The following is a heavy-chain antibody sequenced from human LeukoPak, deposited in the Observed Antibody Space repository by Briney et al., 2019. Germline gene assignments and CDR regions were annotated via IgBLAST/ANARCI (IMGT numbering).Heavy chain of an antibody. CDR1: GFIFSDYA. Sequence: GGSLRLSCAASGFIFSDYAMQWVRQAPGKGLEWVSAISGSGGSTYYADSVKGRFTISRDNSKNTLYLQMNSLRAEDTAVYYCAKKSRVAAGGRWGFDYWGQGTLVTVSS. CDR2: ISGSGGST. D-gene: IGHD6-13*01. V-gene: IGHV3-23*01. CDR3: AKKSRVAAGGRWGFDY. J-gene: IGHJ4*02.